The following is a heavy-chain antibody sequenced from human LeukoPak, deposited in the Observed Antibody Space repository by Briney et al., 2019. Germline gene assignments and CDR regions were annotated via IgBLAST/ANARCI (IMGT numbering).Heavy chain of an antibody. Sequence: PGGSLRLSCAASRFTFSSYAMHWVRQAPGKGLEWVAVISYDGSNTYYADSVKSRFTISRDNSKNTLYLQMNSLRAEDTAVYYCARENGSSWFEPLDNWGQGTLVTVSS. CDR1: RFTFSSYA. CDR2: ISYDGSNT. CDR3: ARENGSSWFEPLDN. J-gene: IGHJ4*02. D-gene: IGHD6-13*01. V-gene: IGHV3-30*01.